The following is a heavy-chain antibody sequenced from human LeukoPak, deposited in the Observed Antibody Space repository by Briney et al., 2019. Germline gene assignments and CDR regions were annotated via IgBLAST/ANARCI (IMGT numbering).Heavy chain of an antibody. J-gene: IGHJ4*02. V-gene: IGHV3-23*01. CDR2: ISDGGGAT. CDR3: AGAFSGWSPKF. CDR1: GFTFSSYA. Sequence: GGSLRLSCAASGFTFSSYAMTWVRQAPGKGLEWVSGISDGGGATYYADFVKGRFTLSRDNSKNTLYLQMNSLRADDTAVYYCAGAFSGWSPKFWGQGTLVTVSS. D-gene: IGHD6-19*01.